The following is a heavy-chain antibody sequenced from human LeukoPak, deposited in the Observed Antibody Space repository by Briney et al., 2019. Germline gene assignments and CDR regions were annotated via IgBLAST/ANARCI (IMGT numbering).Heavy chain of an antibody. CDR2: IYYSGST. D-gene: IGHD3-22*01. CDR1: GGSISSYY. V-gene: IGHV4-59*01. J-gene: IGHJ4*02. Sequence: PSETLSLTCTVSGGSISSYYWSWIRQPPGKGLEWIGYIYYSGSTNHNPSLKSRVTISVVTSKNQFSLKLSSVTAADTAVYYCARAYYETLFDYWGQGTLVTVSS. CDR3: ARAYYETLFDY.